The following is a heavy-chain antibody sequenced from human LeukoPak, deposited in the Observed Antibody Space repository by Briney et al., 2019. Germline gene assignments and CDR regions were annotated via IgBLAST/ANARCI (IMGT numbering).Heavy chain of an antibody. CDR3: ARGVGYDSPPP. D-gene: IGHD2-15*01. CDR1: GLTFSNSDYG. J-gene: IGHJ5*02. Sequence: GGSLRLSCAASGLTFSNSDYGMNWVRQAPGKGLEWVSYISGRSSTIYYADSVRGRFTISRDNAKNSLYLQMNSLRAEDTAVYYCARGVGYDSPPPWGQGTLVTVSS. CDR2: ISGRSSTI. V-gene: IGHV3-48*01.